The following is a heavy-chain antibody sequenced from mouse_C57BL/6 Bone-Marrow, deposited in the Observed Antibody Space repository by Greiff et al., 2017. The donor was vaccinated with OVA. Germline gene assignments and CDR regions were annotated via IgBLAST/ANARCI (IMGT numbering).Heavy chain of an antibody. CDR1: GFNIKDDY. V-gene: IGHV14-4*01. J-gene: IGHJ1*03. CDR3: TRRFDV. CDR2: IDPENGDT. Sequence: EVQGVESGAELVRPGASVKLSCTASGFNIKDDYMHWVKQRPEQGLEWIGWIDPENGDTEYASKFQGKATITADTSSNTAYLQLSSLTSEDTAVYYCTRRFDVWGTGTTVTVSS.